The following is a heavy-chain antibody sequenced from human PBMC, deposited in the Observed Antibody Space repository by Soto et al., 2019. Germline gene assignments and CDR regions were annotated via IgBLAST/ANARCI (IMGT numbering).Heavy chain of an antibody. V-gene: IGHV1-24*01. D-gene: IGHD6-19*01. CDR3: ATLWSSGLNWFDP. J-gene: IGHJ5*02. Sequence: ASVKVSCKVSGYTLTELSMHCVRQAPGKGLEWMGGFDPEDGETIYAQKFQGRVTMTEDTYTDTAYMELSSLRSEDTAGYYCATLWSSGLNWFDPWGQGTLVTVSS. CDR2: FDPEDGET. CDR1: GYTLTELS.